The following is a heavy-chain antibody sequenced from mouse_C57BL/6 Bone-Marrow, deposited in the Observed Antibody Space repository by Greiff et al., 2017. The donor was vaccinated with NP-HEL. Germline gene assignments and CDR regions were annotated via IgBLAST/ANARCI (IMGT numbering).Heavy chain of an antibody. CDR3: ARQYYGSSWGFAY. V-gene: IGHV5-6*01. CDR1: GFTFSSYG. J-gene: IGHJ3*01. CDR2: ISSGGSYT. Sequence: EVKLMESGGDLVKPGGSLKLSCAASGFTFSSYGMSWVRQTPDKRLEWVATISSGGSYTYYPDSVKGRFTISRDNAKNTLYLQMSSLKSEDTAMYYCARQYYGSSWGFAYWGQGTPVTVSA. D-gene: IGHD1-1*01.